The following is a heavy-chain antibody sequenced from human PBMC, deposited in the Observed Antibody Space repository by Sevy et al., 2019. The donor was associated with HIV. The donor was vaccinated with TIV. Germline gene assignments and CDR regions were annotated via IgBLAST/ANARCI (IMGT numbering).Heavy chain of an antibody. J-gene: IGHJ4*02. V-gene: IGHV3-21*01. CDR3: ARWDADRRWYFDY. D-gene: IGHD1-26*01. CDR1: GFSFSSYS. Sequence: GGSLRLSCAASGFSFSSYSMNWVRQAPGKGLEWASSISSSSSYIYYTDSVKGRFAISRESAKNSLYLQMNSLRAEDTAVYYCARWDADRRWYFDYWGQGTLVTVSS. CDR2: ISSSSSYI.